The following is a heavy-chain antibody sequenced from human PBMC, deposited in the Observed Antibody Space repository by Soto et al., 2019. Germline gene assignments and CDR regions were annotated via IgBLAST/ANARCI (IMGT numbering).Heavy chain of an antibody. D-gene: IGHD3-16*01. CDR3: TAGTNEVYYDYIWGSFVKSAFDI. J-gene: IGHJ3*02. V-gene: IGHV3-15*01. CDR2: IKSKTDGGTT. Sequence: GGSLRLSCAASGFTFSNAWMSWVRQAPGKGLEWVGRIKSKTDGGTTDYAAPVKGRFTISRDDSKNTLYLQMNSLKTEETAVYYCTAGTNEVYYDYIWGSFVKSAFDIWGQGTMVTVSS. CDR1: GFTFSNAW.